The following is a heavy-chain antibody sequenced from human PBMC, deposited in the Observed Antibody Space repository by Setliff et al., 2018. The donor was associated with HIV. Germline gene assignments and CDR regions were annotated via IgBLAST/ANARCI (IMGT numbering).Heavy chain of an antibody. CDR3: ARENRIMGSRTFDF. Sequence: LSLTCTVSGGSISSYYWSWIRQPPGKGLEWIGYIYYSGSTSYNPSLKSRVTISVDSSKNQLSLKVSSVTAADTAVYYCARENRIMGSRTFDFWGRGTLVTVSS. J-gene: IGHJ4*02. CDR2: IYYSGST. CDR1: GGSISSYY. V-gene: IGHV4-59*01. D-gene: IGHD1-7*01.